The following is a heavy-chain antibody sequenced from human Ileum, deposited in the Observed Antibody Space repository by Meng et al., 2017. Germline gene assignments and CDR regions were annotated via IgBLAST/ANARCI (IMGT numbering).Heavy chain of an antibody. V-gene: IGHV1-69*13. J-gene: IGHJ3*02. CDR3: AGDQLLGSFDAFDI. CDR1: GGTFSSYA. D-gene: IGHD1-26*01. CDR2: IIPIFGTA. Sequence: SVKVSCKASGGTFSSYAISRVRQAPGQGLEWIGGIIPIFGTANYAQKFQGRVAITADESTSTAYMELSSLRSEDTAVYYCAGDQLLGSFDAFDIWGQGTMVTVSS.